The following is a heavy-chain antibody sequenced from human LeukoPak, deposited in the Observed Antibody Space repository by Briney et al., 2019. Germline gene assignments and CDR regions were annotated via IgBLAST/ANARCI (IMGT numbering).Heavy chain of an antibody. CDR2: IYSTGTN. V-gene: IGHV4-4*07. Sequence: SETLSLTCTVSGGSISGYYWTWIRQSAGKGLEWIGHIYSTGTNNYNPSLRSRVTLSVDTSKNQSSLKLRSVTAADTAVYYCARVGGNSESYGWFGPWGQGSLVTVSS. D-gene: IGHD4-23*01. CDR1: GGSISGYY. CDR3: ARVGGNSESYGWFGP. J-gene: IGHJ5*02.